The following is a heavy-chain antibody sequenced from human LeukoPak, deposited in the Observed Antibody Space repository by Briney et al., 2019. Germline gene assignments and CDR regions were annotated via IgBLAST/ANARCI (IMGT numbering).Heavy chain of an antibody. D-gene: IGHD4-23*01. CDR2: ISGSGGST. CDR1: GFTFSSYE. CDR3: AKGSARRWFWYFDY. V-gene: IGHV3-23*01. Sequence: GGSLRLSCAASGFTFSSYEMSWVRQAPGKGLEWVSAISGSGGSTNYADSVKGRFTISRDNSKNTLYLQMNSLRAEDTAVYFCAKGSARRWFWYFDYRGQGTLVTVSS. J-gene: IGHJ4*02.